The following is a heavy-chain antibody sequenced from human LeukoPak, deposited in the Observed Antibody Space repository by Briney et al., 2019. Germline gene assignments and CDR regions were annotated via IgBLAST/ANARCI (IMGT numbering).Heavy chain of an antibody. D-gene: IGHD1-26*01. CDR1: GFTFSSYA. CDR2: ISGSGGAT. J-gene: IGHJ4*02. V-gene: IGHV3-23*01. CDR3: AKGEVVGLYYFDY. Sequence: GGSLRLSCAASGFTFSSYAMGWVRKAPGKGLEWVSAISGSGGATYYADSVKGRFTISRDNSKNTLYLQMNSLRAEDTAVYYCAKGEVVGLYYFDYWGQGTLVTVSS.